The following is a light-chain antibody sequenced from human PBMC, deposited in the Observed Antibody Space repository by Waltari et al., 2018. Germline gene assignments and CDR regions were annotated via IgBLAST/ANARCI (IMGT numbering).Light chain of an antibody. Sequence: DIQMTQSPSSLSASIGDRVTITCQASQNIVNYLNWYQQAPGKAPRLLIYDASNLATGVPSRFSGGGSGTDFSLTITSLHPEDFATYFCQQYENLPYTFGQGTKPQIK. J-gene: IGKJ2*01. CDR1: QNIVNY. CDR3: QQYENLPYT. V-gene: IGKV1-33*01. CDR2: DAS.